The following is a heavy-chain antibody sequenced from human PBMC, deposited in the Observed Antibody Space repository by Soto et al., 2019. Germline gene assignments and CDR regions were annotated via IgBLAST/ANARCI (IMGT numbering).Heavy chain of an antibody. J-gene: IGHJ4*02. CDR1: GGSISSYY. CDR2: IYHSGST. V-gene: IGHV4-4*08. D-gene: IGHD6-13*01. CDR3: ARDQYSSSYLVSAY. Sequence: SETLSLTCTVSGGSISSYYWSWIRQPPGKGLEWIGSIYHSGSTSYNPSLKSRVTISVDTSKNQFSLKLSSVTAADTAVYYCARDQYSSSYLVSAYWGQGALVTVSS.